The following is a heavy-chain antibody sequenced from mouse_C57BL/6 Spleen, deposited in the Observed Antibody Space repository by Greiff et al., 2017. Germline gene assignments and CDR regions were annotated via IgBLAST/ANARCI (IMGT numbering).Heavy chain of an antibody. CDR2: IYPGDGDT. D-gene: IGHD2-4*01. V-gene: IGHV1-82*01. CDR1: GYAFSSSW. J-gene: IGHJ2*01. CDR3: ARGDDYGFDY. Sequence: QVQLKQSGPELVKPGASVKISCKASGYAFSSSWMNWVKQRPGQGLEWIGRIYPGDGDTNYNGKFKGKDTLTADKSSSTAYMQLSSLTSEDSAVYCCARGDDYGFDYWGQGTTLTVSS.